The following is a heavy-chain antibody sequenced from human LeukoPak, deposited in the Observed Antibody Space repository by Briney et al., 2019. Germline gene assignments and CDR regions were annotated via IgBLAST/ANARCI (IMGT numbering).Heavy chain of an antibody. Sequence: SETLSLTCTVSGGSVNSGAYYWSWIRQPPGKGLEWIGSIYYSGSTYYNPSLKSRVTISVDRSKNQFSLKLSSVTAADTAVYYCARGGYCSSTSCPGSDAFDIWGQGTMVTVSS. V-gene: IGHV4-39*07. J-gene: IGHJ3*02. D-gene: IGHD2-2*01. CDR2: IYYSGST. CDR3: ARGGYCSSTSCPGSDAFDI. CDR1: GGSVNSGAYY.